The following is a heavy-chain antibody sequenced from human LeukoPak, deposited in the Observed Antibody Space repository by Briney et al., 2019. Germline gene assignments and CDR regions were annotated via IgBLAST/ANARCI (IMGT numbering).Heavy chain of an antibody. J-gene: IGHJ4*02. CDR3: ARDSHPYSSSWYYFDY. Sequence: QPGRSLRLSCAASGFTFSSYGMHWVRQAPSKGLEVVAVIWYDGSNKYYADSVKGQFTISRDNSKNTLYLQMNSLRAEDTAVYYCARDSHPYSSSWYYFDYWGQGTLVTVSS. CDR2: IWYDGSNK. CDR1: GFTFSSYG. D-gene: IGHD6-13*01. V-gene: IGHV3-33*01.